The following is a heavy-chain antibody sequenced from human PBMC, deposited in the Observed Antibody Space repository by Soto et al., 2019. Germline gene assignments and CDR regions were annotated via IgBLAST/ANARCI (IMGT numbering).Heavy chain of an antibody. J-gene: IGHJ4*02. CDR1: GYSFTSYW. CDR2: IYPGDSDT. CDR3: ARWEARYYYDSSGYYPFDY. Sequence: GESLKISCKGSGYSFTSYWIGWVRQMPGKGLEWMGIIYPGDSDTRYSPSFQGQVTISADKSISTAYLQWSSLKASDTAMYYCARWEARYYYDSSGYYPFDYWGQGTLVTVSS. D-gene: IGHD3-22*01. V-gene: IGHV5-51*01.